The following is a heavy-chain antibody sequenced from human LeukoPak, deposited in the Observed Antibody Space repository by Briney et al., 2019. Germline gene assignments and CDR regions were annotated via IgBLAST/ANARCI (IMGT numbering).Heavy chain of an antibody. CDR2: ISAYNGNT. J-gene: IGHJ4*02. D-gene: IGHD5-18*01. Sequence: ASVKVSCKASGYTFTSYGISWVRQAPGQGLEWMGWISAYNGNTNYAQKLQGRVTMTTDTSTSTAYMELRSLRSDDTAVYYCATVDTAMVHFDYWGQGTPVTVSS. CDR3: ATVDTAMVHFDY. CDR1: GYTFTSYG. V-gene: IGHV1-18*04.